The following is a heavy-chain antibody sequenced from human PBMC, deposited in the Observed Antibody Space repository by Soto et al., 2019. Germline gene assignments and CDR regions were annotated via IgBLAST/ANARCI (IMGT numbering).Heavy chain of an antibody. CDR3: ARESLLVALKYYDS. CDR2: IFYSGST. CDR1: GGTVSSGTSY. D-gene: IGHD2-15*01. V-gene: IGHV4-61*01. J-gene: IGHJ4*02. Sequence: PSETLSLTCTVSGGTVSSGTSYWGWKRQAPGKGLEWIGYIFYSGSTNYNPSLKSRVTISVDTSKNQFSLRLSSVTAADTAVYYCARESLLVALKYYDSWGQGTLVTVSS.